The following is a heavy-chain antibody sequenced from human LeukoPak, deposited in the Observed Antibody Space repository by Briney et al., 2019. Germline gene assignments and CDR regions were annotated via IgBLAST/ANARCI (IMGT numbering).Heavy chain of an antibody. D-gene: IGHD3-3*01. J-gene: IGHJ4*02. CDR1: GGTFSSYA. V-gene: IGHV1-2*06. Sequence: ASVKVSCKASGGTFSSYAIGWVRQAPGQGLEWMGRINPNSGGTNSAQKFQGRVTMTRDTSISTVYMDLSRLTSDDTAVYYCARVSSRAKEWDFDYWGQGTLVTVSS. CDR3: ARVSSRAKEWDFDY. CDR2: INPNSGGT.